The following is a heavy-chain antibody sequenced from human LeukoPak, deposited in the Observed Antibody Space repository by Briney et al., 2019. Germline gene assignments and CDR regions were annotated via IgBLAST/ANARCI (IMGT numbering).Heavy chain of an antibody. CDR1: GYSFTGYY. CDR3: VRDSFGSAWNELEY. D-gene: IGHD1-1*01. J-gene: IGHJ4*02. V-gene: IGHV1-2*02. Sequence: ASVKVSCKASGYSFTGYYMHWVRQAPGQGLEWMGWINPNSGGTKYAQNFQGRVTMTRDTSISTVHMDLSRLTSDDTAVYYCVRDSFGSAWNELEYWGQGTVVTVSS. CDR2: INPNSGGT.